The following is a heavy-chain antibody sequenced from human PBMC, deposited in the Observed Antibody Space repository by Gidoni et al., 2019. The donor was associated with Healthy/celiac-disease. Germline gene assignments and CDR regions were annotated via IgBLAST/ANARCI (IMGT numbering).Heavy chain of an antibody. CDR3: ARWGIAAAGTLLEYYYGMDV. J-gene: IGHJ6*02. V-gene: IGHV3-21*01. CDR1: GFTFSSYS. D-gene: IGHD6-13*01. CDR2: ISSSSSYI. Sequence: EVQLVESGGGLVKPGGSLRLSCAASGFTFSSYSMNWVRQAPGKGLEWVSSISSSSSYIYYADSVKGRFTISRDNAKNSLYLQMNSLRAEDTAVYYCARWGIAAAGTLLEYYYGMDVWGQGTTVTVSS.